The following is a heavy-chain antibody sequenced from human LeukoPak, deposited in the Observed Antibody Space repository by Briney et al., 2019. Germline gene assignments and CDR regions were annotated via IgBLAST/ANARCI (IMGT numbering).Heavy chain of an antibody. CDR2: FDPEDGET. Sequence: GASVKVSCKASGYTFTNYAISWVRQAPGKGLEWMGGFDPEDGETIYAQKFQGRVTMTEDTSTDTAYMELSSLRSEDTAVYYCATTGPYGDYFDYWGQGTLVTVSS. CDR3: ATTGPYGDYFDY. J-gene: IGHJ4*02. V-gene: IGHV1-24*01. D-gene: IGHD4-17*01. CDR1: GYTFTNYA.